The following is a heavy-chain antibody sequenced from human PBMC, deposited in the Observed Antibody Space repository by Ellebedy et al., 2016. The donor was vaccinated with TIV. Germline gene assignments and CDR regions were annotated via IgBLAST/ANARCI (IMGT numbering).Heavy chain of an antibody. D-gene: IGHD7-27*01. CDR3: ARGRLGLDY. CDR1: GFTLSIYW. Sequence: GESLKISCEASGFTLSIYWMSWVRQAPGKGLEWVADIKQDGNEKNYVDSVKGRFTISRDNAENSLYRQMNSLRAEDTAVYYYARGRLGLDYWGQGTLVTVSS. CDR2: IKQDGNEK. V-gene: IGHV3-7*01. J-gene: IGHJ4*02.